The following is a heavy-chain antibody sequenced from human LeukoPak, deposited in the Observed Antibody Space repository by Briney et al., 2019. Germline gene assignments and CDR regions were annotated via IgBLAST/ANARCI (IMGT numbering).Heavy chain of an antibody. CDR3: ARDFDMRGEFDY. Sequence: SQTLSLTCTVSGGSISSGSYYWSWIRQPAGKGLEWIGRIYTSGSTNYNPSLTSRVTISVDTSKNQFSLKLSSVTAADTAVYYCARDFDMRGEFDYWGQGTLVTVSS. CDR1: GGSISSGSYY. V-gene: IGHV4-61*02. D-gene: IGHD3-16*01. CDR2: IYTSGST. J-gene: IGHJ4*02.